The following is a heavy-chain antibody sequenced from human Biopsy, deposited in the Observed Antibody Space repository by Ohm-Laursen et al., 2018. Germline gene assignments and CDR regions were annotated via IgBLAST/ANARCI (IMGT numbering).Heavy chain of an antibody. J-gene: IGHJ6*02. CDR2: ISSRSSDI. CDR3: ARESALKWYQSLSYFNGMDV. CDR1: GFIFSTYT. Sequence: SLRLSCAASGFIFSTYTMNWVRQAPGEGLEWVSSISSRSSDIYYADSVKGRFAISRDNAKNSLFLHMDSLRAEDTAVYYCARESALKWYQSLSYFNGMDVWGQRTTVTVSS. D-gene: IGHD2-2*01. V-gene: IGHV3-21*01.